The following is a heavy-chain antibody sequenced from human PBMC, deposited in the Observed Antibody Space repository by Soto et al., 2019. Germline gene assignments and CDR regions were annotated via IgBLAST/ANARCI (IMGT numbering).Heavy chain of an antibody. V-gene: IGHV3-7*01. CDR1: GFTFSISW. J-gene: IGHJ4*02. CDR2: ISSDGSET. CDR3: ARTPRCLDY. Sequence: GGSLRLSCAASGFTFSISWMNWVRQAPGKGLEWVAYISSDGSETNYVDSVKGRFTISRDNAKNSLYLQMNSLRAEDTAVYYCARTPRCLDYWGQGTLVTVSS. D-gene: IGHD3-16*02.